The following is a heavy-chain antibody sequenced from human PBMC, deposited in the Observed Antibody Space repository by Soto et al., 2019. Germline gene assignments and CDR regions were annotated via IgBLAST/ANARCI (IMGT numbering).Heavy chain of an antibody. J-gene: IGHJ4*02. D-gene: IGHD2-15*01. V-gene: IGHV4-4*07. CDR1: GGSISSYY. Sequence: PSETLSLTCAVSGGSISSYYWSWVRQPAGKGLEWIGRIYTSGSTNYNPSLKSRVTMSVDTSKNQFSLKLSSVTAADTAVYYCARGPTLGKYFDYWGQGTLVTVSS. CDR3: ARGPTLGKYFDY. CDR2: IYTSGST.